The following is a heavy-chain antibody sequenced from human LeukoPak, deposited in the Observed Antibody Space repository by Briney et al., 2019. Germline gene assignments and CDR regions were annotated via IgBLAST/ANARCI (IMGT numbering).Heavy chain of an antibody. J-gene: IGHJ4*02. Sequence: GGSLRLSCTASGFTFGDYAMSWVRQAPGKGLEWVAVISYDGSNKYYADSVKGRFTISRDNSKNTLYLQMNSLRAEDTAVYYCARVLGYCSGGSCYPDEYYFDHWGQGTLVTVSS. CDR1: GFTFGDYA. D-gene: IGHD2-15*01. V-gene: IGHV3-30*04. CDR3: ARVLGYCSGGSCYPDEYYFDH. CDR2: ISYDGSNK.